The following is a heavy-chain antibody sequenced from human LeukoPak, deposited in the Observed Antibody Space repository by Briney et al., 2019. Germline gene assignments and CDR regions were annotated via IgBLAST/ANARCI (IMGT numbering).Heavy chain of an antibody. CDR3: ARAYSGSYSYFDH. D-gene: IGHD1-26*01. V-gene: IGHV4-59*01. CDR1: GGSMSSYY. J-gene: IGHJ4*02. Sequence: SETLSLTCTVSGGSMSSYYWTWVRQPPGKGLEWIGDIYYSGSTNYNPSLKSRATISVDTSKNQFFLILSSVTAADTAVYYCARAYSGSYSYFDHWGQGTLVTVSS. CDR2: IYYSGST.